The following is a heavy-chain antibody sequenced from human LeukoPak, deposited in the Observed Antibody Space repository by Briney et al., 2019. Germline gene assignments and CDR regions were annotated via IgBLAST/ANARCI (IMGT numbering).Heavy chain of an antibody. CDR3: ARDAPKSSGYYPHYFDY. CDR1: GGSISSGGYF. Sequence: SQTLSLTCTVSGGSISSGGYFWSWIRQHPGKGLEWIGYIYYSGSTYYNPSLKSRVTISVDTSKNQFSLKLSSVTAADTAVYYCARDAPKSSGYYPHYFDYWGQGILVTVSS. V-gene: IGHV4-31*03. D-gene: IGHD3-22*01. J-gene: IGHJ4*02. CDR2: IYYSGST.